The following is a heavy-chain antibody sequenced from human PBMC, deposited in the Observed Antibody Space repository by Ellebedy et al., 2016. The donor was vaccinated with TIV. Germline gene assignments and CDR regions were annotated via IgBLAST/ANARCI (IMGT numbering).Heavy chain of an antibody. D-gene: IGHD5-18*01. Sequence: AASVEVSCKASGYTFTGYYMHWVRQAPGQGLEWMGWINPNSGGTNYAQKFQGRVTMTRDTSTSTVYMELSSLRSEDTAVYYCARDRLDRSWIQLWSNYYYYGMDVWGQGTTVIVSS. CDR2: INPNSGGT. V-gene: IGHV1-2*02. CDR1: GYTFTGYY. CDR3: ARDRLDRSWIQLWSNYYYYGMDV. J-gene: IGHJ6*02.